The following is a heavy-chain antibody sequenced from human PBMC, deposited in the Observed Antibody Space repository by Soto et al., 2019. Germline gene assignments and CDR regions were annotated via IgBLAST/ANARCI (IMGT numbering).Heavy chain of an antibody. CDR1: GFTFSSYA. Sequence: EVQLLESGGGLVQPGGSLRLSCAASGFTFSSYAMNWVRQAPGKGLEWVSVISGSGGSTYYADSVKGRFTISRDNSRNTLYLQMNSLRAEDTAVYYCAKRTVGWYFDLWGRGTLVTVSS. CDR3: AKRTVGWYFDL. J-gene: IGHJ2*01. CDR2: ISGSGGST. V-gene: IGHV3-23*01. D-gene: IGHD4-17*01.